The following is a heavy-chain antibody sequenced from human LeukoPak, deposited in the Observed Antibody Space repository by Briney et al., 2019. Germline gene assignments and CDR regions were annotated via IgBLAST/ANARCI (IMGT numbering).Heavy chain of an antibody. CDR1: GFTFSSYA. Sequence: GGSLRLSCAASGFTFSSYAMSWVRQAPGKGLEWVSAISGSGGSTYYADSVKGRFTISRDNAKNSLYLQMNSLRAEDTAVYYCARGRDTGDAFDIWGQGTMVTVSS. CDR2: ISGSGGST. CDR3: ARGRDTGDAFDI. D-gene: IGHD5-18*01. J-gene: IGHJ3*02. V-gene: IGHV3-23*01.